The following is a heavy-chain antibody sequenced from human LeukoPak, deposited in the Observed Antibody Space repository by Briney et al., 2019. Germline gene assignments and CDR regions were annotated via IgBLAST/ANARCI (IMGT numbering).Heavy chain of an antibody. Sequence: SETLSLTCTVSGGSISSYYWSWIRQPPGRGLEWVGYIYYSGSTNYNPSLKSRITILVDTSKNQFALKLSSVAAADTAVYYCARVGSYWEAFDYWGQGTLVTVSS. V-gene: IGHV4-59*01. CDR2: IYYSGST. CDR3: ARVGSYWEAFDY. J-gene: IGHJ4*02. CDR1: GGSISSYY. D-gene: IGHD3-10*01.